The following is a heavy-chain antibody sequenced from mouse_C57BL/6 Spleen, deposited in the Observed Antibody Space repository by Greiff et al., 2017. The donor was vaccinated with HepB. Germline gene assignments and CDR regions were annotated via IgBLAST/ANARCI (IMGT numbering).Heavy chain of an antibody. CDR1: GFTFSDYG. Sequence: EVKVVESGGGLVKPGGSLKLSCAASGFTFSDYGMHWVRQAPEKGLEWVAYISSGSSTIYYADTVKGRFTISRDNAKNTLFLQMTSLRSEDTAMYYCAREDYYYYGSSYYYAMDYWGQGTSVTVSS. V-gene: IGHV5-17*01. CDR2: ISSGSSTI. J-gene: IGHJ4*01. CDR3: AREDYYYYGSSYYYAMDY. D-gene: IGHD1-1*01.